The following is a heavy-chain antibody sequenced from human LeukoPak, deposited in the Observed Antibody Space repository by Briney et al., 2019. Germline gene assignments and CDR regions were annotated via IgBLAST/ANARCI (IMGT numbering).Heavy chain of an antibody. CDR2: VSSNSAYL. CDR1: GFTFRRYT. CDR3: AREGLLTRLSSSDAFDI. Sequence: GGSLRLACTASGFTFRRYTMNWVRQAPGKGLEWVSSVSSNSAYLYYADSVRGRFTVFRDNTQNTLYLQLGSLRAEDTALYYCAREGLLTRLSSSDAFDIWGQGTMVIVSS. D-gene: IGHD3-9*01. V-gene: IGHV3-21*06. J-gene: IGHJ3*02.